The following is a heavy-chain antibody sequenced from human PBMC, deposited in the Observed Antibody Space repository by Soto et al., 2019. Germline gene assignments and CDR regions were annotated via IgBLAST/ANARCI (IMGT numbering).Heavy chain of an antibody. CDR1: GFTFSSYA. J-gene: IGHJ4*02. V-gene: IGHV3-23*01. CDR3: AKDFDWLLVGPNFDY. Sequence: GGSLRLSCAASGFTFSSYAMSWVRQAPGKGLEWVSAISGSGGSTYYADSVKGRFTISRDNSKNTLYLQMNSLRAEDTAVYYCAKDFDWLLVGPNFDYWGQGTLVTVSS. D-gene: IGHD3-9*01. CDR2: ISGSGGST.